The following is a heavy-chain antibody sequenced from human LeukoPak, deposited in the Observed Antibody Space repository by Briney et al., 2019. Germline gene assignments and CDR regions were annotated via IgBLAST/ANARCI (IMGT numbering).Heavy chain of an antibody. CDR2: IYSGGSI. CDR1: GFTVSSNY. J-gene: IGHJ4*02. D-gene: IGHD2-2*01. CDR3: ARYCSSTSCYAFDY. Sequence: GGSLRLSCAASGFTVSSNYMSWVRQAPGKGLEWVSVIYSGGSIYYADSVKGRFTISRDNSKNTLYLQMNSLRAEDTAVYYCARYCSSTSCYAFDYWGQGTLVTVSS. V-gene: IGHV3-66*01.